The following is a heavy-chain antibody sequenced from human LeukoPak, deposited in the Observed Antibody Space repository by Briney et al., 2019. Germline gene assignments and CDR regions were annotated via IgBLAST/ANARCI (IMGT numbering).Heavy chain of an antibody. J-gene: IGHJ3*02. CDR1: GFTFSSYS. D-gene: IGHD4-23*01. CDR2: ISSSSSYI. CDR3: ARDPSFDSVVDAFDI. V-gene: IGHV3-21*01. Sequence: MTGGSLRLSCAASGFTFSSYSMNWVRQAPGKGLEWVSSISSSSSYIYYADSVKGQFTISRDNAKNSLYLQMNSLRAEDTAVYYCARDPSFDSVVDAFDIWGQGTMVTVSS.